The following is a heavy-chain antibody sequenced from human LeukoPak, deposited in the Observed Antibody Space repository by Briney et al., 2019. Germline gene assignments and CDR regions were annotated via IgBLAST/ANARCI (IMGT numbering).Heavy chain of an antibody. V-gene: IGHV1-18*01. J-gene: IGHJ6*03. Sequence: ASVKVSCKASGYTFTSYGISWVRQAPGQGLEWMGWINAYNGNTNYSQKLQGRVTMTTDTSTSTTYMELRSLRSDDTAVYYCASFVVVPAAKDYYYYMDVWGKGTTVTVSS. D-gene: IGHD2-2*01. CDR2: INAYNGNT. CDR1: GYTFTSYG. CDR3: ASFVVVPAAKDYYYYMDV.